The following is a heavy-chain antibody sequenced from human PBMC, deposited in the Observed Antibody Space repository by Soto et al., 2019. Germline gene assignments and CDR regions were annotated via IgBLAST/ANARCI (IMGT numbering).Heavy chain of an antibody. Sequence: PSQTLSLTCAVYGWSISGYYWSWIRQPLGKWLEWIGEINHSGSTNYNPSLKSRVTISVDTSKNPLSLKLSSVTAADTAVYYCARPGSYYDFWSGNTYGMDVWGQGTTVT. J-gene: IGHJ6*02. CDR3: ARPGSYYDFWSGNTYGMDV. CDR2: INHSGST. CDR1: GWSISGYY. V-gene: IGHV4-34*01. D-gene: IGHD3-3*01.